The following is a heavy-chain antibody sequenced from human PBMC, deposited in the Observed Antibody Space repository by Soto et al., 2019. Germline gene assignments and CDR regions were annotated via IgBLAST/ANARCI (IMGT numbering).Heavy chain of an antibody. D-gene: IGHD1-1*01. J-gene: IGHJ4*02. V-gene: IGHV3-23*01. CDR2: ITNGGRT. CDR3: AKEGPTTHYYFDY. Sequence: EVQLLESGGGLVQPGGSLRLSCAASGFPFSSYAMSWFRQAPGKGLEWVSAITNGGRTYYADSVKGRFTLYRDDSKNTLYLQMDSLRVEDTAAYYCAKEGPTTHYYFDYWGQGTLVTVSS. CDR1: GFPFSSYA.